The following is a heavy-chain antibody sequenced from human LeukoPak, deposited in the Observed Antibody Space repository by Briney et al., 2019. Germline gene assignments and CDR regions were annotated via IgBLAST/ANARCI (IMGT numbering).Heavy chain of an antibody. CDR2: ISFDGSNK. CDR1: GFTFSSYA. J-gene: IGHJ6*02. Sequence: QAGGSLRLSCAASGFTFSSYAMHWVRQAPGKGLEWVTFISFDGSNKYYADSVKGRFTISRDNSKNTLYLQMSSLRAEDTAVYYCARDQITFSAGYNYGMDVWGQGTTVAVSS. D-gene: IGHD3-16*01. CDR3: ARDQITFSAGYNYGMDV. V-gene: IGHV3-30-3*01.